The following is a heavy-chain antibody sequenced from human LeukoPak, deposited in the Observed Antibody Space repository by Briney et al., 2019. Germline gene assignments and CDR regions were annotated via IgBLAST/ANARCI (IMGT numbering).Heavy chain of an antibody. CDR3: ARVGRSATDLKS. D-gene: IGHD2-15*01. CDR1: GGSISSDNW. Sequence: SETLSLTCAVFGGSISSDNWWSWVRQPPKKGLEWIGEIYHSGSTNYNPSLKSRVTISVDKSKNQFSLKLRSVTAADTAVYYCARVGRSATDLKSWGQGTLVTVSS. V-gene: IGHV4-4*02. CDR2: IYHSGST. J-gene: IGHJ5*02.